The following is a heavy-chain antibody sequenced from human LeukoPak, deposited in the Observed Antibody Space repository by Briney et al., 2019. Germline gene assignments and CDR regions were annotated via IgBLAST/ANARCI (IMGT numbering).Heavy chain of an antibody. J-gene: IGHJ4*02. CDR3: ARNAVAGLDY. V-gene: IGHV4-59*01. CDR1: GGSISSYY. D-gene: IGHD6-19*01. CDR2: IYYSGST. Sequence: SETLSLTCTVSGGSISSYYWSWIRQPPGKGPEWIGYIYYSGSTNYNPSLKSRVTISVDMSKNQFSLKLSSVTAADTAVYYCARNAVAGLDYWGQGTLVTVSS.